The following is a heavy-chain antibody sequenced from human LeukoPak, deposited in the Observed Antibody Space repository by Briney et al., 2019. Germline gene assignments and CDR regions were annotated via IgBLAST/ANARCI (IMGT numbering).Heavy chain of an antibody. CDR2: IYYSGST. CDR3: AGHITMVRGVISGWFDP. CDR1: GGSISSYY. V-gene: IGHV4-59*12. J-gene: IGHJ5*02. D-gene: IGHD3-10*01. Sequence: SETLSLTCTVSGGSISSYYWSWIRQPPGKGLEWIGYIYYSGSTNYNPSLKSRVTMSVDTSKNQFSLKLSSVTAADTAVYYCAGHITMVRGVISGWFDPWGQGTLVTVSS.